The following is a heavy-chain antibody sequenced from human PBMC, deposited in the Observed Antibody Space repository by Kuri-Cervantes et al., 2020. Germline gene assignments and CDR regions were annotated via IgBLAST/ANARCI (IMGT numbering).Heavy chain of an antibody. CDR1: GFTFSGYA. Sequence: GESLKISCAASGFTFSGYAMHWVRQAPGKGLEWVAVISYDGSNKYYADSVKGRFTISRDNSKNTLYLQMNSLKTEDTAVYYCTTYDSSGYYYGLEYFQHWGQGTLVTVSS. J-gene: IGHJ1*01. CDR2: ISYDGSNK. D-gene: IGHD3-22*01. CDR3: TTYDSSGYYYGLEYFQH. V-gene: IGHV3-30-3*01.